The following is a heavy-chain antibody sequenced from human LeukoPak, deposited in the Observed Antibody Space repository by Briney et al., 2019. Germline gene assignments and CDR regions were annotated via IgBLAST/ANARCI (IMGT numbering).Heavy chain of an antibody. Sequence: PGGSLRLSCAASGCIFSNAWMNWVRQAPGKGREGGGRIKSKTEGGTTDYAAPVKGRFTISRDDSQNTVDLQISSLTAEDTAMYFCTTTYIVASTRKFGDYWGQGTLVVVSS. J-gene: IGHJ4*02. CDR1: GCIFSNAW. D-gene: IGHD5-12*01. V-gene: IGHV3-15*01. CDR3: TTTYIVASTRKFGDY. CDR2: IKSKTEGGTT.